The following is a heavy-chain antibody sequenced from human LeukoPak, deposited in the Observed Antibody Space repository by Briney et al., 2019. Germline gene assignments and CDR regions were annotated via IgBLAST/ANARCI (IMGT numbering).Heavy chain of an antibody. V-gene: IGHV4-34*01. D-gene: IGHD6-13*01. J-gene: IGHJ4*02. CDR2: INHSGST. CDR3: ARGTSIPASGTGTPSDY. Sequence: PSETLSLTCAVYGGSFSGYSWSWIRQPPGQGLEWIGEINHSGSTNYNPSLKSRVTISVDTSKNQFSLKLTSVTAADTAVYYCARGTSIPASGTGTPSDYWGQGTLVTVSS. CDR1: GGSFSGYS.